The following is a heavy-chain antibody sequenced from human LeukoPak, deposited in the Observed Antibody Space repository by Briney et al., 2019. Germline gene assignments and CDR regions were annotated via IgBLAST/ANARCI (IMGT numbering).Heavy chain of an antibody. J-gene: IGHJ4*02. Sequence: VASVKVSCKASGYTFTSYYMHWVRQAPGQGLEWMGIINPSGGSTNYAQKLQGRVTMTTDTSTSTAYMELRSLRSDDTAVYYCARIAAAGTGKFDYWGQGTLVTVSS. V-gene: IGHV1-46*01. CDR1: GYTFTSYY. CDR3: ARIAAAGTGKFDY. D-gene: IGHD6-13*01. CDR2: INPSGGST.